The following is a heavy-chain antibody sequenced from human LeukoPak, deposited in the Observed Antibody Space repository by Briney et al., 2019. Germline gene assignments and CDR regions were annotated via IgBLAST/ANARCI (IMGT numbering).Heavy chain of an antibody. D-gene: IGHD5-18*01. CDR3: AKGYSYGITYYFDF. J-gene: IGHJ4*02. CDR1: GFIFDDYA. CDR2: ASWNSGSI. V-gene: IGHV3-9*01. Sequence: PGGSLRLSCETSGFIFDDYALHWVRQAPGQGLEWVAGASWNSGSIGYADSVKGRFTISRDNVKNSLYLHMNSLRTEDTAFYYCAKGYSYGITYYFDFWGQGTLVTVSS.